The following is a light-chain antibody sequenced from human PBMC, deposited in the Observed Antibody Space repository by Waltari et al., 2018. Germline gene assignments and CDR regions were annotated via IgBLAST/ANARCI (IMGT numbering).Light chain of an antibody. Sequence: DIQMTQSPSSLSASVGDRVTITCRASQSINTYLSWYQQKPGKAPKLLISGASSLQSGVPSRFSGSASGTDFTLTITNLQPEDFALYYCQQSSDLPFTFGGGTKVEIK. CDR1: QSINTY. V-gene: IGKV1-39*01. J-gene: IGKJ4*01. CDR3: QQSSDLPFT. CDR2: GAS.